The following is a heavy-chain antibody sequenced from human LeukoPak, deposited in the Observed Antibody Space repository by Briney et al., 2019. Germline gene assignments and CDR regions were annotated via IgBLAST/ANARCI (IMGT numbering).Heavy chain of an antibody. CDR3: ARGRAGISDAFDI. J-gene: IGHJ3*02. D-gene: IGHD3-10*01. V-gene: IGHV4-34*01. CDR2: INHSGST. CDR1: GGPFSGYY. Sequence: SETLSLTCAVYGGPFSGYYLSWIRQPPGKGLEWIGEINHSGSTNYNPSLKSRVTISVDTSKNQFSLKLSSVTAADTAVYYCARGRAGISDAFDIWGQGTMVTASS.